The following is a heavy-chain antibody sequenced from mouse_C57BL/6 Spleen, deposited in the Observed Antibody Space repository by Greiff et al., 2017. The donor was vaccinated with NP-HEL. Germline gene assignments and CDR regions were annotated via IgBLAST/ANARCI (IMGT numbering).Heavy chain of an antibody. D-gene: IGHD1-1*01. CDR3: ARDHSTTVVYFDY. CDR1: GFTFSSYA. Sequence: DVKLVESGGGLVKPGGSLKLSCAASGFTFSSYAMSWVRQTPEQRLEWVATISDGGSYTYYPDNVKGRFTISRDNAKNNLYLQMSHLKSEDTAMYYCARDHSTTVVYFDYWGQGTTLTVSS. J-gene: IGHJ2*01. V-gene: IGHV5-4*01. CDR2: ISDGGSYT.